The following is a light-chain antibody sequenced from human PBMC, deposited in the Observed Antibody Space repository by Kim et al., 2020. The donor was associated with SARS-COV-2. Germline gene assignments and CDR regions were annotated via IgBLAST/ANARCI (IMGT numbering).Light chain of an antibody. J-gene: IGLJ1*01. CDR1: SSNIGKNY. CDR3: AAWDDSLSAQGI. V-gene: IGLV1-47*01. CDR2: KNN. Sequence: QLVLTQPPSASGTPGQRVSISCSGSSSNIGKNYVYWYQQLPGTAPKLLIFKNNQRPSGVPDRFSGSKSGTSASLDISGLRSDDEADYYCAAWDDSLSAQGIFGTGTKVTVL.